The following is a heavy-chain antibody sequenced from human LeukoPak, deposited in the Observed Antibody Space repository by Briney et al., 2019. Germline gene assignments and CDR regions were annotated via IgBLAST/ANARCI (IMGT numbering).Heavy chain of an antibody. Sequence: SVKVSCKASGYIFTSYAISWVRQAPGQGLEWMGGIIPVSDTANYPQKFRGRLTITADIPTSTVYMELSSLRSEDTAVYYCAREDDTGRYMGDDAFDIWGQGTMVTVSS. CDR2: IIPVSDTA. V-gene: IGHV1-69*06. J-gene: IGHJ3*02. CDR3: AREDDTGRYMGDDAFDI. CDR1: GYIFTSYA. D-gene: IGHD1-26*01.